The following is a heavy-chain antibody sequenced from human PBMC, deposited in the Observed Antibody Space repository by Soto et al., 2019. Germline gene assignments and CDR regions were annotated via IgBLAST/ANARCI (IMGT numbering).Heavy chain of an antibody. Sequence: SETLSLTCAVSSGSISSSNWWSWVRQPPGKGLEWIGEIYHSGSTNYNPSLKSRVTISVDKSKNQFSLKLSSVTAADTAVYYCARDQIEYSSSYSSRGTNWFDPWGQGTLVTVSS. J-gene: IGHJ5*02. CDR3: ARDQIEYSSSYSSRGTNWFDP. V-gene: IGHV4-4*02. CDR1: SGSISSSNW. D-gene: IGHD6-6*01. CDR2: IYHSGST.